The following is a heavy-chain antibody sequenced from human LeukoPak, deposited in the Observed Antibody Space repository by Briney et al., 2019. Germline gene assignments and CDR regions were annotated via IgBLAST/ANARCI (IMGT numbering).Heavy chain of an antibody. V-gene: IGHV4-61*02. CDR3: ARDYDFWSGDMDV. J-gene: IGHJ6*03. Sequence: PSLTLSLPCTVSGRPISQRSHHWTSIRQPAGKGLERNGRIYTSGSTNYNPSLKGRVTISVDTSKNQFSLKVSSVTAADTAVYYCARDYDFWSGDMDVWGKGTTVSVSS. CDR2: IYTSGST. CDR1: GRPISQRSHH. D-gene: IGHD3-3*01.